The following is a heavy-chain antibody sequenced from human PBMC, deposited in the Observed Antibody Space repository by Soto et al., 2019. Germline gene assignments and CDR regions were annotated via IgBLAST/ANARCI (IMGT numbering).Heavy chain of an antibody. J-gene: IGHJ5*02. Sequence: SETLSLTCTVSGGSISSSDFYWGWLRQTPGKGLEFIGSMYYSGTTYYNPSLKSRVSIAVDTSKNQFTLKLISVTAADTAVYYCAVVDSTGNWFDPWGEGALVTVTS. CDR2: MYYSGTT. CDR3: AVVDSTGNWFDP. D-gene: IGHD6-25*01. CDR1: GGSISSSDFY. V-gene: IGHV4-39*01.